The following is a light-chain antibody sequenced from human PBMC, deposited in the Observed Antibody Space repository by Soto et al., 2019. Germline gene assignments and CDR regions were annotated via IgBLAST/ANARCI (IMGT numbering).Light chain of an antibody. J-gene: IGKJ1*01. CDR2: AEY. CDR1: QSISSY. CDR3: QPNYSTLWT. V-gene: IGKV1-39*01. Sequence: IQMTQSPSYLYASVGDRLTITCRASQSISSYLNWYQQKPGKDPKLMIYAEYSLQSGVKPRFSGSGSGTDFTLTIRSMQPEDFATYYCQPNYSTLWTLGNWNKVDIK.